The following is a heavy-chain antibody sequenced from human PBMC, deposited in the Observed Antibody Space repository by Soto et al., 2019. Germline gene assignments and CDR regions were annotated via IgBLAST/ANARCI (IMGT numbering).Heavy chain of an antibody. CDR2: ISYDGSNK. D-gene: IGHD6-25*01. CDR1: VFTFSSYA. V-gene: IGHV3-30-3*01. CDR3: ARDAATYYGMDV. J-gene: IGHJ6*02. Sequence: PGVSLRLSCAASVFTFSSYAMHWVRQAPGKGLEWVAVISYDGSNKYYADSVKGRFTISRDNSKNTLYLQMNSLRAEDTAVYYCARDAATYYGMDVWGRGTTVTVSS.